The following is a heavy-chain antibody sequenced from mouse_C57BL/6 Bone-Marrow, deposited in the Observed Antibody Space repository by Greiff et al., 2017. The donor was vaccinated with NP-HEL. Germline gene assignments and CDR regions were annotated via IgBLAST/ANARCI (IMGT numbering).Heavy chain of an antibody. CDR2: IDPSDSYT. D-gene: IGHD1-1*02. V-gene: IGHV1-59*01. J-gene: IGHJ3*01. CDR3: ARGPWLIPVAY. Sequence: VQLQQPGAELVRPGTSVKLSCKASGYTFTSYWMHWVKQRPGQGLEWIGVIDPSDSYTNYNQKFKGKATLTVDKSSSTAYMQLSSLTSEDSAVYDCARGPWLIPVAYWDQGTLVTVSA. CDR1: GYTFTSYW.